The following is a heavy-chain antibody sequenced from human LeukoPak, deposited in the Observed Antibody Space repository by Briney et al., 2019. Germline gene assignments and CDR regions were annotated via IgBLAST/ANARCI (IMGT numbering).Heavy chain of an antibody. J-gene: IGHJ4*02. CDR1: GLTFSGYG. D-gene: IGHD5-12*01. CDR3: AKDRVPDSGYDIDY. Sequence: GGSLRLSCAASGLTFSGYGMYWDSQAPRKGLEWVAGIYGKGGVIKYRDSVKGRFTISRDNSENSLYLQMDSLRVEDTAMYYCAKDRVPDSGYDIDYWGQGTLVTVSS. V-gene: IGHV3-23*01. CDR2: IYGKGGVI.